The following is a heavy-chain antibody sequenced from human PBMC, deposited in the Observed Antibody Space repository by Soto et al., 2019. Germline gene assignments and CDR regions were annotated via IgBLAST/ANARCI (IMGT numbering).Heavy chain of an antibody. CDR1: GGSISSYY. CDR3: ARGAPVVNDY. J-gene: IGHJ4*02. Sequence: SETLSLTCTVSGGSISSYYWSWIRQPPGKGLEWSGYIYHSRSTYYNPSPKSRDTISVDRSKNQFSLKLSSVTAADTAAYYCARGAPVVNDYWGQGTLVTVSS. V-gene: IGHV4-59*12. CDR2: IYHSRST. D-gene: IGHD3-22*01.